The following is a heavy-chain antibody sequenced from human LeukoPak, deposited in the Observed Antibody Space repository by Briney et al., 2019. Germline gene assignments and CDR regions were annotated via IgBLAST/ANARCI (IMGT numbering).Heavy chain of an antibody. CDR2: ISYDGSNK. Sequence: GGSLRLSCAASGFTFSSYAMHWVRQAPGKGLERVAVISYDGSNKYYADSVKGRFTISRDNSKNTLYLQMNSLRAEDTAVYYCARGVMVTPEANYDYVWGSFDYWGQGTLVTVSS. V-gene: IGHV3-30-3*01. CDR3: ARGVMVTPEANYDYVWGSFDY. CDR1: GFTFSSYA. D-gene: IGHD3-16*01. J-gene: IGHJ4*02.